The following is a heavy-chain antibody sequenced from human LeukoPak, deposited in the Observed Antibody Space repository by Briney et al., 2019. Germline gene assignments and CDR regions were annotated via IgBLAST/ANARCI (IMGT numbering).Heavy chain of an antibody. CDR2: IYYSGST. CDR3: ARSPQYYSHRRNWFDP. V-gene: IGHV4-39*07. CDR1: GGSISSTSYY. J-gene: IGHJ5*02. Sequence: SETLSLTCTVSGGSISSTSYYWGWIRQPPGKGLEWIGSIYYSGSTYYNPSLKSRVTISVDTSKNQFSLKLSSVTAADTAVYYCARSPQYYSHRRNWFDPWGQGTLVTVSS. D-gene: IGHD3-10*01.